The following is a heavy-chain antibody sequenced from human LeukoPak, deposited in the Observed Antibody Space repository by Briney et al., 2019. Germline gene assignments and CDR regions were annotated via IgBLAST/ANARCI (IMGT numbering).Heavy chain of an antibody. J-gene: IGHJ4*02. V-gene: IGHV3-23*01. Sequence: GGSLRLSCAASGFTFSSYAMSWVRQAPGKGLEWVSSISGGHGGTYYADSVKGRFTISRDDSKNTLYLQVNSLGAEDTAVYYCAKGQYASGWNSGNYWGQGTLVTVSS. CDR3: AKGQYASGWNSGNY. D-gene: IGHD1/OR15-1a*01. CDR2: ISGGHGGT. CDR1: GFTFSSYA.